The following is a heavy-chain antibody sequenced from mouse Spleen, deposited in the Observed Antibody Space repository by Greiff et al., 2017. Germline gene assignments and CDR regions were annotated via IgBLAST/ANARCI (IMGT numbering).Heavy chain of an antibody. Sequence: EVMLVESEGGLVQPGSSMKLSCTASGFTFSDYYMAWVRQVPEKGLEWVANINYDGSSTYYLDSLKSRFIISRDNAKNILYLQMSSLKSEDTAMYYCARDLGREYAMDYWGQGTSVTVSS. CDR2: INYDGSST. CDR1: GFTFSDYY. CDR3: ARDLGREYAMDY. D-gene: IGHD4-1*01. J-gene: IGHJ4*01. V-gene: IGHV5-16*01.